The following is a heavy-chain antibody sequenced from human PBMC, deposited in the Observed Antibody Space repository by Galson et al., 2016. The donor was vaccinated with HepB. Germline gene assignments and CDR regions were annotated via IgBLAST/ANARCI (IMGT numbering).Heavy chain of an antibody. Sequence: SLRLSCAASGFTFGDYATNWVRQAPGKGLEWVGFIRSKAYGGTAEYAASVKGRFTISRDDSKSIAYLQMNSLKTEDTAVYYCTVGTTSLMHFDYWGQGTLVTVSS. J-gene: IGHJ4*02. CDR2: IRSKAYGGTA. V-gene: IGHV3-49*04. D-gene: IGHD4-17*01. CDR3: TVGTTSLMHFDY. CDR1: GFTFGDYA.